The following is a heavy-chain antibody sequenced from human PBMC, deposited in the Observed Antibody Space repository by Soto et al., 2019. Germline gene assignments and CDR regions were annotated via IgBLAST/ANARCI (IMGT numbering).Heavy chain of an antibody. Sequence: TLSLTCAFSGCSIIGGGCSLSWIRQPPGKGLEWIGYIYHSGSTYYNPSLKSRVTISVDRSKNQFSLKLSSVTAADTAVYYCARAHYGDYGYGMDVWGQGTTVTVSS. CDR3: ARAHYGDYGYGMDV. CDR1: GCSIIGGGCS. J-gene: IGHJ6*02. CDR2: IYHSGST. D-gene: IGHD4-17*01. V-gene: IGHV4-30-2*01.